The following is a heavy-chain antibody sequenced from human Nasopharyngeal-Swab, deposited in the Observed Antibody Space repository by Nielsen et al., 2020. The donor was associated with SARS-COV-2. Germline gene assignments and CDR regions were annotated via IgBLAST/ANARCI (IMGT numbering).Heavy chain of an antibody. J-gene: IGHJ6*02. V-gene: IGHV3-23*01. CDR2: ISGSGGST. CDR3: AKDLATVSGYYYGMDV. Sequence: GGSLRLSCAASGFTFSSYAMSWVRQAPGKGLEWVSAISGSGGSTYYAASVKGRFTISRDNSKNTLYLQMNSLRAEDTAVYYCAKDLATVSGYYYGMDVWGQGTTVTVSS. CDR1: GFTFSSYA. D-gene: IGHD4-17*01.